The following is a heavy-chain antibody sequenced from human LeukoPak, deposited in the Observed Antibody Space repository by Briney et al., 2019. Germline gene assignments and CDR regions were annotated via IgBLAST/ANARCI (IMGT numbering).Heavy chain of an antibody. Sequence: GRSLRLSCAASGFTFSSYAMHWVRQAPGKGLEWVAVISYDGINKYYADSVKGRFTISRDNSKNTLYLQMNSLRVEDTAVYYCARGRGFDPWGQGTLVTVSS. CDR3: ARGRGFDP. J-gene: IGHJ5*02. CDR2: ISYDGINK. V-gene: IGHV3-30-3*01. CDR1: GFTFSSYA.